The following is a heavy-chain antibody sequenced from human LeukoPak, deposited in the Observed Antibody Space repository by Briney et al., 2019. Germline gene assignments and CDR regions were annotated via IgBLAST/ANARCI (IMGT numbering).Heavy chain of an antibody. Sequence: QPGGSLRLSCVASGFSLTTYGMLWVRQAPGKGLQWVAFMRSDGTSKYYGDSVEGRFTISRDNSKSTLYLLMNSLCAEDTGIYYCAKDRPIKGGFDPWGQGTPVTVSS. J-gene: IGHJ5*02. V-gene: IGHV3-30*02. CDR1: GFSLTTYG. CDR3: AKDRPIKGGFDP. CDR2: MRSDGTSK. D-gene: IGHD3-16*01.